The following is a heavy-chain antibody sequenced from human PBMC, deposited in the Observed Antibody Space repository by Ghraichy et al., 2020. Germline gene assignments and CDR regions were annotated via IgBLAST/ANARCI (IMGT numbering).Heavy chain of an antibody. V-gene: IGHV4-38-2*02. CDR2: IYHSGST. Sequence: SETLSLTCKVSGYSISSGSYWGWIRQPPGKGLEWIGSIYHSGSTYYNPSLKSRVTISVETSENQFSLKLSSVTAADTAVYYCARGRNWDPYYFDYWGQGTLVTVSS. J-gene: IGHJ4*02. CDR1: GYSISSGSY. CDR3: ARGRNWDPYYFDY. D-gene: IGHD7-27*01.